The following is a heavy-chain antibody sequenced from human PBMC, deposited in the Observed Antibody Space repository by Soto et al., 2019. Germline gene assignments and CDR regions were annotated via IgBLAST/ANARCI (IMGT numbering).Heavy chain of an antibody. V-gene: IGHV4-59*01. CDR3: ARDLRTIPAASRFGFDP. Sequence: PSETLSLTCTVSGGSISSYYWSWIRQPPGKGLEWIGYIYYSGSTNYNPSLKSRVTISVDTSKNQFSLKLSSVTAADTAVYYCARDLRTIPAASRFGFDPWGQGTLVTVSS. J-gene: IGHJ5*02. D-gene: IGHD2-2*01. CDR2: IYYSGST. CDR1: GGSISSYY.